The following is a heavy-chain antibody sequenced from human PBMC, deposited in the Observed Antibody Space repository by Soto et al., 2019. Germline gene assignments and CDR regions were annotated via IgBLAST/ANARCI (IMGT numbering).Heavy chain of an antibody. CDR3: AGFSSGTYLFDL. CDR2: IYGTGTT. J-gene: IGHJ5*02. D-gene: IGHD1-26*01. Sequence: VRLQESGPGLVKPSATLSLTCTVSDGSISSYYWSWIRQPPGKGLEWIGYIYGTGTTNYSPSLTNRVTISVDMSKNQFSLRLSSVTAADTAVYYCAGFSSGTYLFDLWGQGTPVTVSS. V-gene: IGHV4-59*01. CDR1: DGSISSYY.